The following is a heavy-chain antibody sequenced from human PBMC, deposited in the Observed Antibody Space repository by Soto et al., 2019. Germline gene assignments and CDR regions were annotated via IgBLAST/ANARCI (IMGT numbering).Heavy chain of an antibody. V-gene: IGHV1-18*01. D-gene: IGHD3-3*01. Sequence: QVPLVQSGAEVKKPGASVKVSCKASGYNFHSYGITWVRQAPGQGLEWLGWISAYNGETHSGQMLQGRASLTIDISTSTAYMELRSLRSDDTAVYYCARDLEESGDVWTGVGLYWGQGTRVTVSS. CDR2: ISAYNGET. CDR1: GYNFHSYG. J-gene: IGHJ4*02. CDR3: ARDLEESGDVWTGVGLY.